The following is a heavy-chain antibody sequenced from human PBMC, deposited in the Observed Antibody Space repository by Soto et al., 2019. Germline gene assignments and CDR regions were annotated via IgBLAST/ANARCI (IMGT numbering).Heavy chain of an antibody. Sequence: EVQLVESGGGLVQPGGSLRLSCAASGFTFSSYSMNWVRQAPGKGLEWVSYISSSSSTIYYADSVKGRFTISRDNAKNSQYLQRNSLRDEDTAVYYCARESYGDYGLYGYYYYYGMDVWGQGTKVTVSS. CDR1: GFTFSSYS. CDR3: ARESYGDYGLYGYYYYYGMDV. CDR2: ISSSSSTI. D-gene: IGHD4-17*01. J-gene: IGHJ6*02. V-gene: IGHV3-48*02.